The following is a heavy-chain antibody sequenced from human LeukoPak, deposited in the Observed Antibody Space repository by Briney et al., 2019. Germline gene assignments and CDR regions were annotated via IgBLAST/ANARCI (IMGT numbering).Heavy chain of an antibody. CDR3: ARDSGSYHKFDY. CDR2: IYYSGTT. J-gene: IGHJ4*02. Sequence: SETLSLTCTVSGGPINSYYWSWIRQPPGKGLEWIGYIYYSGTTNYNPSLKSRATISVDTSKNQFSLKLSSVTAADTAVYYCARDSGSYHKFDYWGQGTLVIVSS. CDR1: GGPINSYY. V-gene: IGHV4-59*01. D-gene: IGHD3-10*01.